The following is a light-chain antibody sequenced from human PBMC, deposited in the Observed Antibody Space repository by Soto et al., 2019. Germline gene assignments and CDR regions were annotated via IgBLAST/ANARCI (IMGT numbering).Light chain of an antibody. CDR2: EVY. Sequence: QSVLTQPPSTSGAPGHSVTISCTGTSSAVGGYNYVSWYQPHPGKAPKLIIYEVYKLPSGVPDRFSGSKSGNTAALTVSGLQAEDEADYYCSSYVGTNSYVFGTGTKVTVL. J-gene: IGLJ1*01. CDR1: SSAVGGYNY. V-gene: IGLV2-8*01. CDR3: SSYVGTNSYV.